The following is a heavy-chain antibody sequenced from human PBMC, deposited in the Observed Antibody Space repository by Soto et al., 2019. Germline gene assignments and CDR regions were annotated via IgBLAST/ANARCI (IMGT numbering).Heavy chain of an antibody. J-gene: IGHJ4*02. D-gene: IGHD3-22*01. V-gene: IGHV1-69*12. CDR3: ASRLYYYDSSGYYYASLDY. CDR1: GGTFSSYA. Sequence: QVQLVQSGAEVKKPGSSVKVSCKASGGTFSSYAISWVRQAPGQGLEWMGGIIPIFGTANYAQKFQGRVTITADESTSTAYMELSSLRSEDTAVYYCASRLYYYDSSGYYYASLDYWGQGTLVTVSS. CDR2: IIPIFGTA.